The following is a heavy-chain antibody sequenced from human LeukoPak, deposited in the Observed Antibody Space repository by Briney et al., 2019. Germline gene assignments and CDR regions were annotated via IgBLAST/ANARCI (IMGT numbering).Heavy chain of an antibody. CDR3: AKEWALIGSPPDSDAFDI. J-gene: IGHJ3*02. V-gene: IGHV3-21*04. D-gene: IGHD1-26*01. CDR1: GFTFSSYT. Sequence: MTGGSLRLSCAASGFTFSSYTMNWVRQAPGKGLEWVSSITSSSSYIYYADSVKGRFTISRDNSKNTLYLQMNSLRAEDTAVYYCAKEWALIGSPPDSDAFDIWGQGTMVNVSS. CDR2: ITSSSSYI.